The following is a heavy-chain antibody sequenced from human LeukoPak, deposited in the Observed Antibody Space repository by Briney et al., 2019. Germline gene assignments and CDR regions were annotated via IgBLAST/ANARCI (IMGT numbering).Heavy chain of an antibody. CDR2: INPGGGAT. V-gene: IGHV1-46*01. Sequence: ASVKVSCKASGYTFTNNYMHWVRQAPGQGLEWMGIINPGGGATSYAQKFQGRVTMTRDTSTSTVYMELSSLRSEDTAVYYCARDGYYDSSGYFYDYWGQGTLVTVSS. J-gene: IGHJ4*02. D-gene: IGHD3-22*01. CDR1: GYTFTNNY. CDR3: ARDGYYDSSGYFYDY.